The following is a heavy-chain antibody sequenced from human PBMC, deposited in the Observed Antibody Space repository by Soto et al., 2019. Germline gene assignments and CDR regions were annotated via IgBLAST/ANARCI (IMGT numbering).Heavy chain of an antibody. Sequence: SETLSLTCTVSGGSISSGGYCWSWIRQHPGKGLEWIGYIYYSGSTYYNPSLKSRVTISVDTSKNQFSLKLSSVTAADTAVYYCARETYYYDSSGSPDAFDIWGQGTMVT. J-gene: IGHJ3*02. CDR1: GGSISSGGYC. V-gene: IGHV4-31*03. CDR2: IYYSGST. CDR3: ARETYYYDSSGSPDAFDI. D-gene: IGHD3-22*01.